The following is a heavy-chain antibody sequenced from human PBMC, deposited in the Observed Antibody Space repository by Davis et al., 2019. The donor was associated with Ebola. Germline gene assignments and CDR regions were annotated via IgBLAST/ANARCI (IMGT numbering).Heavy chain of an antibody. D-gene: IGHD3-10*01. J-gene: IGHJ3*01. V-gene: IGHV3-23*01. CDR1: GFIFSDFW. Sequence: GASLKISCAASGFIFSDFWMSWVRQAPGKGLEWVSTVSLTGARRHSTDSVRGRFTVSKDNSDNTVYLQMNNLRGEDTATYYCAKDLSRTSRSTLLAVVRRAFDVWGPGTVVIVSS. CDR2: VSLTGARR. CDR3: AKDLSRTSRSTLLAVVRRAFDV.